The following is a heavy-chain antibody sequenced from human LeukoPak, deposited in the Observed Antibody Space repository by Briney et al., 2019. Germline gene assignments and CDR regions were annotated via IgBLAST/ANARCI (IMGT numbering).Heavy chain of an antibody. CDR1: GYTFTSYG. CDR3: ASTMSYRYYYYYMDV. V-gene: IGHV1-18*01. J-gene: IGHJ6*03. CDR2: ISAYNGNT. D-gene: IGHD1-1*01. Sequence: ASVKVSCKASGYTFTSYGISWVRQAPGQGLEWMGWISAYNGNTNYAQKLQGRVTMTTDTSTSTVYMELSSLRSEDTAVYYCASTMSYRYYYYYMDVWGKGTTVTVSS.